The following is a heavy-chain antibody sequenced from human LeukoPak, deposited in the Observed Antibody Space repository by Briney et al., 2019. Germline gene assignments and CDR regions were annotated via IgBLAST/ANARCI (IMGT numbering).Heavy chain of an antibody. CDR1: GGSFSGYY. V-gene: IGHV4-34*01. J-gene: IGHJ6*03. CDR2: INHSGST. CDR3: ARTSGSQPSYYYYYYMDV. Sequence: PSETLSLTCAVYGGSFSGYYWSWIRQPPGKGLEWIGEINHSGSTNYNPSLKSRVTISVDTSKNQFSLKLSSVIAADTAVYYCARTSGSQPSYYYYYYMDVWGKGTTVTVSS. D-gene: IGHD1-26*01.